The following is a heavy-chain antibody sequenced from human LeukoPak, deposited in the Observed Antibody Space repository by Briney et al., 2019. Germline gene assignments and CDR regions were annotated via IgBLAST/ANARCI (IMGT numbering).Heavy chain of an antibody. CDR3: ARAYYYGSGSYYGYNWFDP. CDR2: INPNSGGT. CDR1: GYTFTGYY. V-gene: IGHV1-2*02. D-gene: IGHD3-10*01. J-gene: IGHJ5*02. Sequence: ASVKVSCKASGYTFTGYYMHWVRQAPGQGLEWMGWINPNSGGTNYAQKFQGRVTMTRDTSISTAYMELSRLRSDDTAVYYCARAYYYGSGSYYGYNWFDPWGQGTLVTVSS.